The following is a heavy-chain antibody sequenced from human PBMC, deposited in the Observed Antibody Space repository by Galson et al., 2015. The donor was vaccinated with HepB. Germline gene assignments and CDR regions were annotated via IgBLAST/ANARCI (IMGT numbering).Heavy chain of an antibody. CDR1: GFTFSSYG. D-gene: IGHD5/OR15-5a*01. CDR3: AKDVYQLDYYYMDV. CDR2: ISYDGSNK. J-gene: IGHJ6*03. V-gene: IGHV3-30*18. Sequence: SLRLSCAASGFTFSSYGMHWVRQAPGKGLEWVAVISYDGSNKYYADSVKGRFTISRDNSKNTLYLQMNSLRAEDTAVYYCAKDVYQLDYYYMDVWGKGTTVTVSS.